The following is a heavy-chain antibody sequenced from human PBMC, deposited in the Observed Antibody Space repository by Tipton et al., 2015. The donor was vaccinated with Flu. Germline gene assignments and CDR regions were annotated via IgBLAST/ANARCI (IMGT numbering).Heavy chain of an antibody. CDR2: IKQDGSEK. V-gene: IGHV3-7*03. Sequence: GSLRLSCAASGFTFSSYWMSWVRQAPGKGLEWVANIKQDGSEKYYVDSVKGRFTISRDNAKNSLYLQMNSLRAEDTAVYYCTREGLRYYYGMDVWGQGTTVTVSS. CDR3: TREGLRYYYGMDV. CDR1: GFTFSSYW. J-gene: IGHJ6*02.